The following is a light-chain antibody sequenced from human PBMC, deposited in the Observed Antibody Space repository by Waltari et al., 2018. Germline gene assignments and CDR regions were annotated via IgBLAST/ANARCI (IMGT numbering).Light chain of an antibody. J-gene: IGLJ2*01. CDR1: SSDVVGYIY. Sequence: QSALTQPASVSGSPGQSITISCTGTSSDVVGYIYVSWYQQYPDKAPKLMIYDVSTRPSGVSNRFSGSKSGNTASLTISGLQAEDEADYYCCSYAGSSTHVLFGGGTKLTVL. CDR3: CSYAGSSTHVL. CDR2: DVS. V-gene: IGLV2-23*02.